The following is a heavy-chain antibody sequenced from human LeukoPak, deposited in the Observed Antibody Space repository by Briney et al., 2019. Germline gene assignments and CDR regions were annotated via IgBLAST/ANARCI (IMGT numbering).Heavy chain of an antibody. CDR2: ISSSGSTI. CDR3: ARATPYNWNRLGYFDY. Sequence: GGSLRLSCAASGFTFSDYYMSWIRQAPGKGLEWVSYISSSGSTIYYADSVKGRFTISRDNAKNSLYLQMNSLRAEDTAVYYCARATPYNWNRLGYFDYWGQGTLVTVSS. J-gene: IGHJ4*02. CDR1: GFTFSDYY. D-gene: IGHD1-20*01. V-gene: IGHV3-11*01.